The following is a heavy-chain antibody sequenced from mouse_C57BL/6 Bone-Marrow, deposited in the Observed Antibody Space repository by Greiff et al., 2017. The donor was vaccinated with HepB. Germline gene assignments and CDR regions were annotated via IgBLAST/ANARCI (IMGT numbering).Heavy chain of an antibody. CDR1: GYTFTSYW. V-gene: IGHV1-74*01. Sequence: QVQLKQPGAELVKPGASVKVSCKASGYTFTSYWMHWVKQRPGQGLEWIGRIHPSDSDTNYNQKFKGKATLTVDKSSSTAYMQLSSLTSEDSAVYYCAIQTTTDAMDYWGQGTSVTVSS. J-gene: IGHJ4*01. CDR3: AIQTTTDAMDY. CDR2: IHPSDSDT. D-gene: IGHD1-1*01.